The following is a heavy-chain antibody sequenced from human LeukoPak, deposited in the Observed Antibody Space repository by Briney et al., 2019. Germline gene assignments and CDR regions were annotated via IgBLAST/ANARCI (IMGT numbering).Heavy chain of an antibody. CDR2: ISGSGGST. CDR3: AKDWSYSRHLDY. CDR1: GFTFSSYA. D-gene: IGHD1-26*01. V-gene: IGHV3-23*01. Sequence: GGSLRLSCAASGFTFSSYAMRWVRQAPGKGLEWVSAISGSGGSTYYADSVKGRFTISRDNSKNTLYLQMNSLRAEDTAVYYCAKDWSYSRHLDYWGQGTLVTVSS. J-gene: IGHJ4*02.